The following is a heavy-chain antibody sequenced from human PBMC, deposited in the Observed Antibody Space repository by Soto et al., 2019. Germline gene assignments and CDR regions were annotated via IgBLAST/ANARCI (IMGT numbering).Heavy chain of an antibody. D-gene: IGHD3-22*01. CDR1: EDTFRNYA. CDR2: IIPIFGTA. Sequence: QVELVQSGAEVKKPGSSVKVSCQASEDTFRNYAISWVRQAPGQGLEWMGGIIPIFGTANYVQKFQGRVTITAATAANTVYLELSSLISEDTAVYYCASTKYDSSAYYYWFLGLWGRGTLVTVSS. V-gene: IGHV1-69*06. J-gene: IGHJ2*01. CDR3: ASTKYDSSAYYYWFLGL.